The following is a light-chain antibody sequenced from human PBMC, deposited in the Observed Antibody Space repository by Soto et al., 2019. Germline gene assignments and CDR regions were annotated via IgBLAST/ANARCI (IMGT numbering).Light chain of an antibody. CDR3: QQYGSSPET. CDR1: QSVSSSY. CDR2: GAS. J-gene: IGKJ1*01. V-gene: IGKV3-20*01. Sequence: DIVLTQTPGTLSLSPGERATLSCRASQSVSSSYLAWYQQKPGQAPRLLIYGASSRATGIPDRFSGSGSGTDFALTTSRLEPEDFAVYYGQQYGSSPETFGQGNKVESK.